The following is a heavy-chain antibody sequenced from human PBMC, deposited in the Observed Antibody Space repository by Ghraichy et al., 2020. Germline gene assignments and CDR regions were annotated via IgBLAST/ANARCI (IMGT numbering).Heavy chain of an antibody. D-gene: IGHD2-21*02. CDR1: GFTFSSYG. CDR3: AFCGGDCSIAFYDAFDI. Sequence: LSLTCAASGFTFSSYGMHWVRQAPGKGLEWVAVISYDGSNKYYADSVKGRFTISRDNSKNTLYLQMNSLRAEDTAVYYCAFCGGDCSIAFYDAFDIWGQGTMVTVSS. CDR2: ISYDGSNK. J-gene: IGHJ3*02. V-gene: IGHV3-30*03.